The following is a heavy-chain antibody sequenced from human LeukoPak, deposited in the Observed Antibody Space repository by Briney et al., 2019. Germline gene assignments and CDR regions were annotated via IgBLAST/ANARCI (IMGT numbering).Heavy chain of an antibody. D-gene: IGHD5-18*01. V-gene: IGHV4-59*01. J-gene: IGHJ6*02. Sequence: SETLSLTCTVSGGSISSYYWSGIRQPPGKGLEWIGYIYYSGSTSYNPSLKSRVTISVDTSKNQFSLKLSSVTAADTAVYYCARDRSGYSYGIYYYGMDVWGQGTTVTVSS. CDR2: IYYSGST. CDR1: GGSISSYY. CDR3: ARDRSGYSYGIYYYGMDV.